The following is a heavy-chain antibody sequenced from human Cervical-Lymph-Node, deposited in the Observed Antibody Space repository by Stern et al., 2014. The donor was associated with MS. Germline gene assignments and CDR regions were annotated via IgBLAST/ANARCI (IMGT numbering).Heavy chain of an antibody. Sequence: QLQLQESGPGLVKPSETLSLTCTVSGGPIINYYWSWIRQTPGQGLEWVXFIYFTWRTNYNPSLKGRVTISVDTSKNQLSLMLMSLTAADTAVYYCARDISDPWYGPIDAWGQGTQVIVSS. CDR3: ARDISDPWYGPIDA. J-gene: IGHJ5*02. CDR2: IYFTWRT. V-gene: IGHV4-59*01. CDR1: GGPIINYY. D-gene: IGHD3-3*02.